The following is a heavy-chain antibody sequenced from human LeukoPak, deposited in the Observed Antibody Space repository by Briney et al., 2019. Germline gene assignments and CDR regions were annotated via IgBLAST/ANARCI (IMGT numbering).Heavy chain of an antibody. Sequence: PWASVKVSCKASGYTFTGYYMHWVRQAPGQGLEWMGWINPNSGGTNYAQKFQGRVTMTRDTSISTAYMELSRLRSDDTAVYYCARGQQLLSYYYYYMDVWGKGTTVTVSS. CDR2: INPNSGGT. J-gene: IGHJ6*03. V-gene: IGHV1-2*02. CDR3: ARGQQLLSYYYYYMDV. CDR1: GYTFTGYY. D-gene: IGHD6-13*01.